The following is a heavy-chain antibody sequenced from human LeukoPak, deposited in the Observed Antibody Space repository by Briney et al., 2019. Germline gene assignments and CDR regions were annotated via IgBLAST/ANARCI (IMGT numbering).Heavy chain of an antibody. CDR3: AGDGGSYVLHYYYMDV. J-gene: IGHJ6*03. CDR1: GFTFSSYS. Sequence: GGSLRLSCAASGFTFSSYSMNWVRQAPGKGLEWVSSISSSSSYIYYADSVKGRFTISRDNAENSLYLQMNSLRAEDTAVYYCAGDGGSYVLHYYYMDVWGKGTTVTVSS. D-gene: IGHD1-26*01. CDR2: ISSSSSYI. V-gene: IGHV3-21*01.